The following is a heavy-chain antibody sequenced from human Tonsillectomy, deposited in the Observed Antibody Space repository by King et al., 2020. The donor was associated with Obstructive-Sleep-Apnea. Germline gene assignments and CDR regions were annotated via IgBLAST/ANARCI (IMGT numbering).Heavy chain of an antibody. CDR2: ISDDGNNK. CDR1: GFTFSIFA. V-gene: IGHV3-30-3*01. Sequence: VQLVESGGGVVQPGRSLRLSCAASGFTFSIFALHWVRQAPGKGLEWVAVISDDGNNKYYAGSVQGRFTISRDNSKNTLYLQMNSLRTEDTAVYYCARDWVVLAAILGYWGQGTLVTVSS. CDR3: ARDWVVLAAILGY. D-gene: IGHD2-21*02. J-gene: IGHJ4*02.